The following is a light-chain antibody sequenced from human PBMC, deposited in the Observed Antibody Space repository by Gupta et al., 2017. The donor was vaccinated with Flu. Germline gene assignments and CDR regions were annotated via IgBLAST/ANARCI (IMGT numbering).Light chain of an antibody. CDR1: TDIEATS. CDR3: AAWDDSLAGPRV. V-gene: IGLV1-47*01. J-gene: IGLJ3*02. CDR2: RDD. Sequence: RVTISCSGSTDIEATSVYWDQQLQGTARKLLIYRDDQRPSGVPARFSGSKSDTSASLAISGLRSEDEADYFCAAWDDSLAGPRVFGGGTKVTVL.